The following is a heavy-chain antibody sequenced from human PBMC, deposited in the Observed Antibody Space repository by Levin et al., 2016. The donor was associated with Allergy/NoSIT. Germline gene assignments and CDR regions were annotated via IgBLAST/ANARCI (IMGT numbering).Heavy chain of an antibody. CDR1: GFTFSSST. CDR2: IVVAGGHT. CDR3: AAVPPVAATFDY. Sequence: SVKVSCKASGFTFSSSTVQWVRLSRGRSLEWIGWIVVAGGHTDYAPKFQRRVTITRDMSTSTTYMELSSLRPDDTAVYYCAAVPPVAATFDYWGQGTLVTVSS. D-gene: IGHD2-15*01. V-gene: IGHV1-58*01. J-gene: IGHJ4*02.